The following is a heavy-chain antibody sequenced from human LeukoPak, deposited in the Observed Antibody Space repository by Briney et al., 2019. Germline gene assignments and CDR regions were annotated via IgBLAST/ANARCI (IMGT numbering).Heavy chain of an antibody. V-gene: IGHV3-30*18. Sequence: PGGSLRLSCAASGXTFRNSAMHWVLQAPRKGLECVGDISYEGSNKYYADSVKGRFTISRDNSKNTLYLQMNSLRTEDTAVYYCAKDTYDFGSGTYPPDYWGQGTLVTVSS. CDR3: AKDTYDFGSGTYPPDY. D-gene: IGHD3-10*01. CDR2: ISYEGSNK. CDR1: GXTFRNSA. J-gene: IGHJ4*02.